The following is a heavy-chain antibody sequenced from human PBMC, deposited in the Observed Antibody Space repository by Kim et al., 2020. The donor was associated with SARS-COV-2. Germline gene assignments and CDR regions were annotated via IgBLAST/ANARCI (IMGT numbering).Heavy chain of an antibody. D-gene: IGHD2-2*01. Sequence: GGSLRLSCAASGFTFSSYAMSWVRQAPGKGLEWVSAVSGSGGSTYYADSVKGRFTISRDNSKNTLYLQMNSLRAEDTAVYYCAKDPDIVVVPAAQPHWGQGTLVTVSS. V-gene: IGHV3-23*01. J-gene: IGHJ4*02. CDR3: AKDPDIVVVPAAQPH. CDR1: GFTFSSYA. CDR2: VSGSGGST.